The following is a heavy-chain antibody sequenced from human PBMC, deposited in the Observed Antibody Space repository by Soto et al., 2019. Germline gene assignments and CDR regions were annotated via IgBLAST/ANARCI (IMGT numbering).Heavy chain of an antibody. CDR1: GGSIISSSYY. CDR2: IYYSGST. Sequence: SETLSLTCTVSGGSIISSSYYWGWIRQPPGKGLEWIGSIYYSGSTYYNPSLKSRVTISVDTSKNQFSLKLSSVTAADTAVYYCARLVTGTTDYWGQGTLVTVSS. J-gene: IGHJ4*02. D-gene: IGHD1-20*01. CDR3: ARLVTGTTDY. V-gene: IGHV4-39*01.